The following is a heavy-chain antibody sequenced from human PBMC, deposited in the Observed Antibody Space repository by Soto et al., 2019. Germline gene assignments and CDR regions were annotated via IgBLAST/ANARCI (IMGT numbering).Heavy chain of an antibody. Sequence: SETLSLTCAVYGGSFSGYYWSWIRQPPGKGLEWIGEINHSGSTNYNPSLKSRVTISVDTSKNQFSLKLSSVTAADTAVYYCARMPIAARAYGNKFDYWGQGTLVTVSS. J-gene: IGHJ4*02. CDR1: GGSFSGYY. D-gene: IGHD6-6*01. CDR2: INHSGST. V-gene: IGHV4-34*01. CDR3: ARMPIAARAYGNKFDY.